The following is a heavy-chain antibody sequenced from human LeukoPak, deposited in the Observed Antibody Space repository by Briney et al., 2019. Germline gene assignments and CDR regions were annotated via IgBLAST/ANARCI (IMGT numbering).Heavy chain of an antibody. D-gene: IGHD3-10*01. CDR3: ARLRILLWFGSQNKSFDY. J-gene: IGHJ4*02. V-gene: IGHV7-4-1*02. CDR1: GYTFTSYA. Sequence: GASVKVSCKASGYTFTSYAMNWVRQAPGQGLEWMGWINTNTGNPSYAQGFTGRFVFSLDTSVSTAYLQISSLKAEDTAVYYCARLRILLWFGSQNKSFDYWGQGTLVTVSS. CDR2: INTNTGNP.